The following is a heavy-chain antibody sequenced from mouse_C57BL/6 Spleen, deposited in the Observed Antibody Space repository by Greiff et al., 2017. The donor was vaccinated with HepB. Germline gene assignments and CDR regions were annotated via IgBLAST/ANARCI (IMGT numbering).Heavy chain of an antibody. J-gene: IGHJ3*01. Sequence: VQLQQSGPELVKPGASVKISCKASGYTFTDYYMNWVKQSHGKSLEWIGDINPNNGGTSYNQKFKGKATLTVDKSSSTAYMELRSLTSEDSAVYYCARRDLLGFAYWGQGTLVTVSA. V-gene: IGHV1-26*01. D-gene: IGHD2-1*01. CDR1: GYTFTDYY. CDR2: INPNNGGT. CDR3: ARRDLLGFAY.